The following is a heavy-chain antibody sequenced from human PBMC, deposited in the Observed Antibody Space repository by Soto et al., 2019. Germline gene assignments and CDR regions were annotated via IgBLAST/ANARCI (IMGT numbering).Heavy chain of an antibody. D-gene: IGHD1-7*01. Sequence: PGGYLRHSCAASGFTFSSYAKSWVRQAPGKGLEWVSAISGSGGSTYYADSVKGRFTISRDNSKNTLYLQMNSLRAEDTAVYYCAKVRVANWNYGSGWFDPWGQGNLVTVSS. J-gene: IGHJ5*02. CDR1: GFTFSSYA. CDR2: ISGSGGST. CDR3: AKVRVANWNYGSGWFDP. V-gene: IGHV3-23*01.